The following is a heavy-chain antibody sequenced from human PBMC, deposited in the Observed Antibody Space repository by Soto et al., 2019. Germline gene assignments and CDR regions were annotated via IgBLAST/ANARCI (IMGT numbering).Heavy chain of an antibody. V-gene: IGHV1-18*01. Sequence: QVQLVQSGAEVKKPGASVKVSCKASGYTFTGYSVGWVRQAPGQGLEWMGWISAYSGDTDYAQRFQDRLTMTTDASTSTAYMELTSLRSDDTAVYYCARPSGSYGDYAWSLKYWGQGTLVTVSS. J-gene: IGHJ4*02. D-gene: IGHD4-17*01. CDR2: ISAYSGDT. CDR1: GYTFTGYS. CDR3: ARPSGSYGDYAWSLKY.